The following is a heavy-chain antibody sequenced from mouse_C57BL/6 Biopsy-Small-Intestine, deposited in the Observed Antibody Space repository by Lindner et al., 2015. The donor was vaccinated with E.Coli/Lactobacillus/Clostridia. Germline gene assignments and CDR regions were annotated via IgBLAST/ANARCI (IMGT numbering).Heavy chain of an antibody. CDR2: IDPANGNT. Sequence: VQLQESGAELVRPGASVKLSCTASGFNIKDDFMHWVEQRPEQGLDWIGTIDPANGNTGYAPKFQDKATITTDTSSNTAYLQLSSLTSEDTAVYYCARSDDYDVDAMDYWGQGASVTVSS. J-gene: IGHJ4*01. CDR1: GFNIKDDF. D-gene: IGHD2-4*01. V-gene: IGHV14-4*01. CDR3: ARSDDYDVDAMDY.